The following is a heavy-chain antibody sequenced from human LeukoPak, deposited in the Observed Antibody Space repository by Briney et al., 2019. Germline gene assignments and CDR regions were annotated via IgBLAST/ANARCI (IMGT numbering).Heavy chain of an antibody. CDR1: GYTFTSHG. J-gene: IGHJ4*02. Sequence: ASVKVSCKASGYTFTSHGLSWARRAPGQGLEWMGWISIYSGNTNYAQKFQDRISMTTDTSTSTPYMELRSLKSDDTAVYYCARDPGGTWGFDYWGQGALVTVSS. D-gene: IGHD7-27*01. V-gene: IGHV1-18*01. CDR2: ISIYSGNT. CDR3: ARDPGGTWGFDY.